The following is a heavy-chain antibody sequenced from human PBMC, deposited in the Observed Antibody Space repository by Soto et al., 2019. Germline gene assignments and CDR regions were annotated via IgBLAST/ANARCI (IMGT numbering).Heavy chain of an antibody. Sequence: LSLTCTVSGGSISSGGYYWSWIRQHPEKGLEWIGYIYYTGNTYYNASLKSRVTISVDTSNNQFSLKLSSVTAADTAVYYCARVGISSSDAFDIWGQGTTVTVSS. CDR3: ARVGISSSDAFDI. V-gene: IGHV4-31*03. CDR2: IYYTGNT. D-gene: IGHD6-6*01. J-gene: IGHJ3*02. CDR1: GGSISSGGYY.